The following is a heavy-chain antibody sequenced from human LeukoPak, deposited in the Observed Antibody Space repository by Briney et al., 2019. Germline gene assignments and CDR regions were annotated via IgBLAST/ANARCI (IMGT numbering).Heavy chain of an antibody. Sequence: GGSLRLSCAASGFTFSSYAMSWVRQAPVKGLEWVSAISGSGGSTYYADSVKGRFTISRDNSKNTLYLQMNSLRAEDTAVYYCAKVDILTGYYMAYWGQGTLVTVSS. CDR1: GFTFSSYA. J-gene: IGHJ4*02. D-gene: IGHD3-9*01. CDR3: AKVDILTGYYMAY. CDR2: ISGSGGST. V-gene: IGHV3-23*01.